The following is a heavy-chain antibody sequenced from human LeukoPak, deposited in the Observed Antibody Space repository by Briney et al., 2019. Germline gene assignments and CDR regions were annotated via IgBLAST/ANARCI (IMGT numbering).Heavy chain of an antibody. Sequence: ASVKVSCKASGYTFTSYGISWVRQAPGQRLEWMGWINAGNGNTRYSQKFEGRVAITRDTSASTAYMELSSLTSEDTAVYYCAREWGKDSYYFDYWGQGTLVTVSS. J-gene: IGHJ4*02. D-gene: IGHD3-16*01. CDR1: GYTFTSYG. CDR3: AREWGKDSYYFDY. V-gene: IGHV1-3*01. CDR2: INAGNGNT.